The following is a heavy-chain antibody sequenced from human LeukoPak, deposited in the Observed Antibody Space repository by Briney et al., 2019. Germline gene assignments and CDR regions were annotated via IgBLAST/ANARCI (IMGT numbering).Heavy chain of an antibody. CDR2: IYYTGST. D-gene: IGHD5-18*01. Sequence: SETLSLTCTVSGDSISSSSYFWGWIRQPPGKGLEWIGSIYYTGSTDYTPSLKSRATISADTSKNQFSLKLSSVTAADTAVYYCAERRGYSYGLDYWGQGTLVTVSS. CDR1: GDSISSSSYF. CDR3: AERRGYSYGLDY. V-gene: IGHV4-39*07. J-gene: IGHJ4*02.